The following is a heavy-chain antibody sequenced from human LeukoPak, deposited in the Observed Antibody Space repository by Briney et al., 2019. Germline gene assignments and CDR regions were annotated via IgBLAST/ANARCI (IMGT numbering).Heavy chain of an antibody. D-gene: IGHD3-3*01. CDR2: ISYDGSNK. Sequence: GGSPRLSCAASGFTFSSYGMHWVRQAPGKGLEWVAVISYDGSNKYYADSVKGRFTISRDNSKNTLYLQMNSLRAEDTAVYYCAKDHHYDFWSGPSFYGMDVWGQGTTVTVSS. J-gene: IGHJ6*02. CDR1: GFTFSSYG. V-gene: IGHV3-30*18. CDR3: AKDHHYDFWSGPSFYGMDV.